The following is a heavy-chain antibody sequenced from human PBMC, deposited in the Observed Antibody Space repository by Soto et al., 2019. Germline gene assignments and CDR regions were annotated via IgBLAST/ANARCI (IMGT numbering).Heavy chain of an antibody. D-gene: IGHD2-15*01. J-gene: IGHJ5*02. CDR3: ARDIVVVVAATSGWFDP. V-gene: IGHV1-69*08. CDR2: IIPILGIA. CDR1: GGTFSSYT. Sequence: QVQLVQSGAEVKKPGSSVKVSCKASGGTFSSYTISWVRQAPGQGLEWMGRIIPILGIANYAQKFQGRVTTTADKSTSTAYMELSSLRSEDTAVYYCARDIVVVVAATSGWFDPWGQGTLVTVSS.